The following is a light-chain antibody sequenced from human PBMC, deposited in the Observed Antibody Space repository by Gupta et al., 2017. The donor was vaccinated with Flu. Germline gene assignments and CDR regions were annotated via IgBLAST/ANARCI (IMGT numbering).Light chain of an antibody. CDR1: SSDVGGYNY. CDR3: CSYAGSPLYV. J-gene: IGLJ1*01. Sequence: QSALTQPRSVSGSPGQSVTISCTGTSSDVGGYNYLSWYQHHPGKAPKLLIFDVTKRPSGVPDRFSASKSGNTASLTISGLQAEDEADYYCCSYAGSPLYVFGTGTKVTVL. CDR2: DVT. V-gene: IGLV2-11*01.